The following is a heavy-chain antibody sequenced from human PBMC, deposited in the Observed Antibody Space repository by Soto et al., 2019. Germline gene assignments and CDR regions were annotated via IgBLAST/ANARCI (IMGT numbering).Heavy chain of an antibody. CDR1: GYSFTNND. Sequence: ASVKVSCKASGYSFTNNDVSWVRQAPGQGLEWMGIINPSSGRTSYAQNFQGRVTMTSDTSTSIVYMEMSSLKSEDTAVYYCARDHNFGFILYAMDVWGQGTTVTVSS. V-gene: IGHV1-46*01. CDR2: INPSSGRT. J-gene: IGHJ6*02. D-gene: IGHD2-15*01. CDR3: ARDHNFGFILYAMDV.